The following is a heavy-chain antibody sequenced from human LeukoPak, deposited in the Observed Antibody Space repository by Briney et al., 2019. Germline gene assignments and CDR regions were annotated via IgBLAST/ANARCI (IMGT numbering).Heavy chain of an antibody. CDR1: GGTFSSYA. CDR3: ARAPIVVVPAAPYYYYYMDV. J-gene: IGHJ6*03. Sequence: SVKVSCKASGGTFSSYAISWVRQAPGQGLEWMGGIIPIFGTANYAQKFQGRVTITADESTSTAYMELSSLRSEDTAVYYCARAPIVVVPAAPYYYYYMDVWGKGTTVTVSS. D-gene: IGHD2-2*01. CDR2: IIPIFGTA. V-gene: IGHV1-69*13.